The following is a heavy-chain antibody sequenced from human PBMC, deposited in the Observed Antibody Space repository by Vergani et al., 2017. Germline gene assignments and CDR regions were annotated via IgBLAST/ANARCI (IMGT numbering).Heavy chain of an antibody. CDR3: ARGRYSGSRQTRNNWFDP. D-gene: IGHD1-26*01. CDR2: IIPILGTA. V-gene: IGHV1-69*11. Sequence: QVQLVQSGAEVKKPGASVKVSCKASGGTFSSYAISWVRQAPGQGLEWMGRIIPILGTANYAQKFQGRVTITADEATSTAYMELSSLRSEDTAVYYCARGRYSGSRQTRNNWFDPWGQGTLVTVSS. J-gene: IGHJ5*02. CDR1: GGTFSSYA.